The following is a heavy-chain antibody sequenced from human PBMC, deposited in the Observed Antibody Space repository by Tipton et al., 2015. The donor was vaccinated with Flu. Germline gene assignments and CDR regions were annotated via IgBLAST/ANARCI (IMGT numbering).Heavy chain of an antibody. V-gene: IGHV3-23*01. Sequence: SLRLSCAASGFIFSSYAMSWVRQAPGKWLEWVSAISGSGGSTYYADSVKGRFTIARDNSKNTLYLQMNSLRAEDTAVYYCARMTTVITGYFDLWGRGTLVTVSS. D-gene: IGHD4-17*01. J-gene: IGHJ2*01. CDR1: GFIFSSYA. CDR2: ISGSGGST. CDR3: ARMTTVITGYFDL.